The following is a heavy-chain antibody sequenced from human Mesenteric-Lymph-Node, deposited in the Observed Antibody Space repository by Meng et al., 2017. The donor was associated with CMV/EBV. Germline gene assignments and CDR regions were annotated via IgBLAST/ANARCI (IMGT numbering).Heavy chain of an antibody. D-gene: IGHD1-26*01. J-gene: IGHJ4*02. V-gene: IGHV4-28*01. Sequence: CAVSGYSLSTSNWWGWIRQPPGKGLEWIGYIYYSGSTHYNPSLKSRVTMSVDTSKNQFSLKLSSVTAVDTAVYYCARKPASGSYFDYWGQGTLVTVSS. CDR2: IYYSGST. CDR1: GYSLSTSNW. CDR3: ARKPASGSYFDY.